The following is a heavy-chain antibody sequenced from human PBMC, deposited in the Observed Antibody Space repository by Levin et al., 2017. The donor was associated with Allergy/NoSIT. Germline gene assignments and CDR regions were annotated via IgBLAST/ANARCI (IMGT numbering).Heavy chain of an antibody. CDR1: GFTFRDFY. J-gene: IGHJ4*02. CDR2: ISASGGSI. Sequence: GGSLRLSCVASGFTFRDFYMSWIRQAPGKGLEWVSYISASGGSIYYADSVEGRFTISRDDSKNSLYLQMNSLRAEDTAVYYCAKSIGQLWLPNYWGQGTLVTVSS. D-gene: IGHD5-18*01. CDR3: AKSIGQLWLPNY. V-gene: IGHV3-11*01.